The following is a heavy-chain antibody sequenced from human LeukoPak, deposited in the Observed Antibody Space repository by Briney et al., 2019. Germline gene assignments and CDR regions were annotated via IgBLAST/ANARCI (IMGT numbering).Heavy chain of an antibody. V-gene: IGHV3-21*01. J-gene: IGHJ4*02. CDR2: ISSSSSYI. CDR1: GFTFSSYS. Sequence: PGGSLRLSCAASGFTFSSYSMNWVRQAPGKGLEWVSSISSSSSYIYYADSVKGRFTISRDNAKNSLYLQMNSLRAEDTAVYYCAGDLPAIMIGYYFDYWGQGTLVTVSS. D-gene: IGHD3-16*01. CDR3: AGDLPAIMIGYYFDY.